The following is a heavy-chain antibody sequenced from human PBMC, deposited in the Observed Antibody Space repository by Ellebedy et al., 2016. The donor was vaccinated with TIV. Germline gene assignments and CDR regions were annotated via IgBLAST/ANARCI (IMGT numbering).Heavy chain of an antibody. CDR2: MNPNSGNT. D-gene: IGHD3-10*01. CDR3: ARLVVRGVKPPLPGV. CDR1: GYTFTSYD. V-gene: IGHV1-8*01. J-gene: IGHJ6*02. Sequence: ASVKVSCXASGYTFTSYDINWVRQATGQGLEWMGWMNPNSGNTGYAQKFQGRVTMTRNTSISTAYMELSSLRSEDTAVYYCARLVVRGVKPPLPGVWGQGTTVTVSS.